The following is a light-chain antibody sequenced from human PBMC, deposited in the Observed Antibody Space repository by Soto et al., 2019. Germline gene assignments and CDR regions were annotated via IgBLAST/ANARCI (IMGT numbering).Light chain of an antibody. V-gene: IGLV2-14*01. CDR1: SNDIGAFDY. CDR2: EVF. J-gene: IGLJ2*01. CDR3: SSYTTNNAHV. Sequence: QSVLTQPASVSASPGQSISISCTGTSNDIGAFDYVSWYQQHPGKAPKLIIFEVFNWPSGVSTRFSGSKSGSTASLTISGLQAEDEADYFCSSYTTNNAHVFGGGTKLTVL.